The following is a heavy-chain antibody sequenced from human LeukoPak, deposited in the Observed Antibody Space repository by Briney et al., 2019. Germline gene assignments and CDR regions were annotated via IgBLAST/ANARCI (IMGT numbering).Heavy chain of an antibody. CDR3: ARDGAFLSHYKSGLDL. D-gene: IGHD3-3*01. Sequence: SLKLSSKASGDTFTNSAINTVRQARGQPLERMGRIIPSISARQYATTLPGRVPITANKSTGTAYMDLSSLKSGDTATYYCARDGAFLSHYKSGLDLWGQGTLVTVSS. CDR1: GDTFTNSA. J-gene: IGHJ5*02. V-gene: IGHV1-69*04. CDR2: IIPSISAR.